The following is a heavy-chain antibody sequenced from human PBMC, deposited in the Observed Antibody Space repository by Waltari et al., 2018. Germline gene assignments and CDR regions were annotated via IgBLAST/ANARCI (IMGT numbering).Heavy chain of an antibody. V-gene: IGHV4-38-2*02. CDR1: GFSISSGSY. D-gene: IGHD5-12*01. CDR2: TFHSGNT. Sequence: QVQLQESGPGRVKPSETLSLICTVSGFSISSGSYWGWIRQPPGKGLEWIGSTFHSGNTYYNPSLKSRVTMSVDTSKNQFSLRLSSVTAADTAVYYCARDPIPGYAYRSDYWGQGTLVTVSS. J-gene: IGHJ4*02. CDR3: ARDPIPGYAYRSDY.